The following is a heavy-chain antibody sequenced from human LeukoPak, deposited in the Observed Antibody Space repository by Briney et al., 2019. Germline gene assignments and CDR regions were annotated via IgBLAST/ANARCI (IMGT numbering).Heavy chain of an antibody. CDR2: IYYSGST. J-gene: IGHJ4*02. V-gene: IGHV4-59*08. CDR1: GGSISSYY. Sequence: SETLSLTCTVSGGSISSYYWSWIRQSPGEGLEWIGYIYYSGSTNYKPSLKSRVTMSVDTSKNQFSLRLTSVTAADTAVYYCARHSSNWGFPFDYWGQGTLVTVSS. CDR3: ARHSSNWGFPFDY. D-gene: IGHD7-27*01.